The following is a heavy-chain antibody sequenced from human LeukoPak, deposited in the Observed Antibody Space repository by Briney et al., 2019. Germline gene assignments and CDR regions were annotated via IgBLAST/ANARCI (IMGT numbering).Heavy chain of an antibody. CDR3: AREVGAVPFDY. J-gene: IGHJ4*02. Sequence: SETLSLTCTVSGDSISSGDYYWSWFRQPAGKGLEWIGRISSSGSTNYNPSLKSRVTISVDTSKNQFSLKLSSVTAADTAVYYCAREVGAVPFDYWGQGTLVTVSS. D-gene: IGHD1-26*01. CDR1: GDSISSGDYY. CDR2: ISSSGST. V-gene: IGHV4-61*02.